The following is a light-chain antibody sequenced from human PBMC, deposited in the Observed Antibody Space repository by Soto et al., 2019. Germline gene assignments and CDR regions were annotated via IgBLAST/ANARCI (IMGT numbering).Light chain of an antibody. J-gene: IGKJ5*01. CDR1: QSISSY. CDR3: QQSYRSPIT. Sequence: DIQMTQSPSSLSASVGDRVTITCRASQSISSYLNWYQQKPGKAPKIXIYAASSLPSGVPSRFSGSGSGTDFTLTISSLQPEDFATYYCQQSYRSPITFGQGTRLEIK. V-gene: IGKV1-39*01. CDR2: AAS.